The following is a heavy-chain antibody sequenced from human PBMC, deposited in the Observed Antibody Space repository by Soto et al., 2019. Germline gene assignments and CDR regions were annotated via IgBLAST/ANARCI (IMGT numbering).Heavy chain of an antibody. CDR2: SSSSSTYI. D-gene: IGHD4-4*01. Sequence: PGGSLRLSCAASGFTFSIYSMNWFRQAPGKGLEWVSSSSSSSTYIYYADSVKGRFTISRDNAKNSLYLQMNSLRAEDTAVYFCARVYYSNLPYYFYYMDVWGQGTTVTVSS. CDR3: ARVYYSNLPYYFYYMDV. CDR1: GFTFSIYS. J-gene: IGHJ6*02. V-gene: IGHV3-21*01.